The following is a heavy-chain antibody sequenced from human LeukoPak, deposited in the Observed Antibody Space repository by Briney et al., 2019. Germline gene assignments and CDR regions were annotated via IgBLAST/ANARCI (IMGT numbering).Heavy chain of an antibody. CDR2: IIPIFGTA. CDR1: GGTFSSYA. Sequence: SVKVSCKASGGTFSSYAISWVRQAPGQGLEWMGGIIPIFGTANYAQKFQGRVTITADESTSTAYMELSSLRSEDTAVYYCARDRGSGWYGDGRVRFDYWGQGTLVTVSS. J-gene: IGHJ4*02. V-gene: IGHV1-69*13. D-gene: IGHD6-19*01. CDR3: ARDRGSGWYGDGRVRFDY.